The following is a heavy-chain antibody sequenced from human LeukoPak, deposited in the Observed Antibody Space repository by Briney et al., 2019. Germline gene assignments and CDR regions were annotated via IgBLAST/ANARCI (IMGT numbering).Heavy chain of an antibody. Sequence: GGSLRLSCVASGFSFTTHAMGWVRQAPGKGLVWVSRINTDGSSTSYADSVKGRFTISRDNAKNTLYLQMNSLRAEDTAVYYCARDDSTSWHPKGAFDIWGQGTMVTVSS. CDR3: ARDDSTSWHPKGAFDI. D-gene: IGHD2-2*01. V-gene: IGHV3-74*01. CDR2: INTDGSST. J-gene: IGHJ3*02. CDR1: GFSFTTHA.